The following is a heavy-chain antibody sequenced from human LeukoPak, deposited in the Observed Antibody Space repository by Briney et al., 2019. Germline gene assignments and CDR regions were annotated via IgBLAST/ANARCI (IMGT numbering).Heavy chain of an antibody. V-gene: IGHV4-34*01. Sequence: SETLSLTCAVYGGSFSGYYWSWIRQPPGKGLEWIGEINHSGSTNYNPSLKSRVTISVDTSKNQFSLKLSSVTAADTAVYYCARSITIFGTGPYYFDYWGQGTLVTVSS. CDR2: INHSGST. J-gene: IGHJ4*02. CDR1: GGSFSGYY. CDR3: ARSITIFGTGPYYFDY. D-gene: IGHD3-3*01.